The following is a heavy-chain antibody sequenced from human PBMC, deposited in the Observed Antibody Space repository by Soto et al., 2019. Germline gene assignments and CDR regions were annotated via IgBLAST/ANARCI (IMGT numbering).Heavy chain of an antibody. CDR2: IYSGGST. J-gene: IGHJ6*03. V-gene: IGHV3-66*01. CDR1: GFTVSSNY. CDR3: AREALYYMDV. Sequence: GGPLRPSCPAPGFTVSSNYMSWVRQAPGKGLERVSVIYSGGSTYYADSVKGRFTISRDNSKNTLYLQMNSLRAEDTAVYYCAREALYYMDVWGKGTTVTVSS.